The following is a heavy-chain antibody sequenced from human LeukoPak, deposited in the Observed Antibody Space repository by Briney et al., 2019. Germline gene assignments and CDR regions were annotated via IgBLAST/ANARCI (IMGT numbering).Heavy chain of an antibody. CDR2: ISGYKGNT. CDR1: GYTFSNYG. J-gene: IGHJ1*01. V-gene: IGHV1-18*01. Sequence: ASVTVSCKASGYTFSNYGISWVRQAPGQGLEWVGWISGYKGNTNYAQKLQGRVTMTTDTFTTTAYMELRSLRSDDTAVYYCARDNNVAPEYFQYWGQGTLVTVSS. CDR3: ARDNNVAPEYFQY. D-gene: IGHD1/OR15-1a*01.